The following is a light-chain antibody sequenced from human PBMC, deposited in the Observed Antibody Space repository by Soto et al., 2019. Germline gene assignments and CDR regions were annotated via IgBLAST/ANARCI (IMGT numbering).Light chain of an antibody. V-gene: IGLV2-23*01. Sequence: QSALTQPASVSGSPGQSITISCTGTSGDVGSYNLVSWYQQHPDKAPKLMIYEGSKRPSGVSNRFSGSKSGSTASLTISGLQAEDEADYYCCSYARSSTYVFGSGTKVTVL. J-gene: IGLJ1*01. CDR3: CSYARSSTYV. CDR2: EGS. CDR1: SGDVGSYNL.